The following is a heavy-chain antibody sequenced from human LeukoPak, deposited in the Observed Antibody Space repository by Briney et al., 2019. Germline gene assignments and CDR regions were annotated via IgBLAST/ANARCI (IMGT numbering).Heavy chain of an antibody. D-gene: IGHD3-10*01. Sequence: GGSLRLSCAAFGFTFSNYWMTWVRQAPGKGLEWVANIKLDVSETYYVDSVRGRFTISRDNAKNSLYLQMNSLRAEDTAVYYCASVSSGRPDYWGQGTLVTVSS. J-gene: IGHJ4*02. CDR3: ASVSSGRPDY. V-gene: IGHV3-7*01. CDR2: IKLDVSET. CDR1: GFTFSNYW.